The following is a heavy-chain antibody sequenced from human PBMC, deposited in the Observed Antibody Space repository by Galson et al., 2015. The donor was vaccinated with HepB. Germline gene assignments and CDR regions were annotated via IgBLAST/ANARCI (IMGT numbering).Heavy chain of an antibody. Sequence: SLRLSCAGSEFTFEDYVICWFRQAPGKGLEWLGFIRTKSYGGTTEYAASVKGRVIISRDDSDSVAHLQMNSLDTDNTAVYYCSGKIGAPEYDYYGLDVWGQGTTVTVSS. CDR3: SGKIGAPEYDYYGLDV. CDR2: IRTKSYGGTT. CDR1: EFTFEDYV. D-gene: IGHD2/OR15-2a*01. V-gene: IGHV3-49*03. J-gene: IGHJ6*02.